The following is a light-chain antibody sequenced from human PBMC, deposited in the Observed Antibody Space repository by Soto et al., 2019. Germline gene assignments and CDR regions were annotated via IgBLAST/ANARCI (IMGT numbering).Light chain of an antibody. V-gene: IGLV2-11*01. CDR3: CSAAGSYSVV. J-gene: IGLJ2*01. CDR2: DVT. CDR1: SSDIGDYNF. Sequence: QSALTQPRSVSGSPGQSVTIFCTGSSSDIGDYNFVSWFQHHPGKAPKLMIYDVTERPSGVPDRFSGSKSGNTASLTISGLQAEDEADYYCCSAAGSYSVVFGGGTKVTVL.